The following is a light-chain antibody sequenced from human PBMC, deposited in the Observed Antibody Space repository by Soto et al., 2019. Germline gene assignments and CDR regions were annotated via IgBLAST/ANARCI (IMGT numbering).Light chain of an antibody. CDR1: QRISSY. Sequence: DILMTQSPSSLSASVGDRVTITCRASQRISSYLNWYQQKPGKAPKLLIYAASSLQSGVPSRFSGSGSGTDFTLTISSLQPEDFATYYCQQSYSTPITFGQGTRLEIK. CDR2: AAS. V-gene: IGKV1-39*01. J-gene: IGKJ5*01. CDR3: QQSYSTPIT.